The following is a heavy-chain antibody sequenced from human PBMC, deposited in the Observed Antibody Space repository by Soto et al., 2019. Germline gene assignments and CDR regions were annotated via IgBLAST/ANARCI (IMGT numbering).Heavy chain of an antibody. Sequence: QVQLVESGGGVVQPGRSLRLSCAASGFTFSRYAMHWVRQAPGKGLAWGAAISYDGSNKYYADSVKGRFTISRDNSTNPMALQMNSLRAEDTAVYYCARDSRCDTSYYGMAVWGQGTTVTVSS. CDR2: ISYDGSNK. J-gene: IGHJ6*02. CDR1: GFTFSRYA. D-gene: IGHD2-15*01. CDR3: ARDSRCDTSYYGMAV. V-gene: IGHV3-30-3*01.